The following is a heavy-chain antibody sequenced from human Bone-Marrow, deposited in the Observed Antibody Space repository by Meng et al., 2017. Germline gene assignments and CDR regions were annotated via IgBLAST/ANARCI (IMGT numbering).Heavy chain of an antibody. D-gene: IGHD5-18*01. Sequence: GSLRLSCTVSGGSISSYYWSWIRQPPGKGLEWIGYIYYSGSTNYNPSLKSRVTISVDTSKNQFSLKLSSVTAADTAVYYCARELPRGYSYGYALDYWGQGKLVNGAS. CDR1: GGSISSYY. CDR2: IYYSGST. V-gene: IGHV4-59*01. J-gene: IGHJ4*02. CDR3: ARELPRGYSYGYALDY.